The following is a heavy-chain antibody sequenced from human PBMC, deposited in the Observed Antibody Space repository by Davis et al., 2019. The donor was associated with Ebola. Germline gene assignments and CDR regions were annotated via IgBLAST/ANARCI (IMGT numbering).Heavy chain of an antibody. D-gene: IGHD4-17*01. Sequence: MPSETLSLTCTVSGGSLSSSSYYWGWIRQPPGKGLEWIGSIYYSGSTYYNPSLKSRVTISVDTSKNQFSLKLSSVTAADTAVYYCARLPYGDYGVDYWGQGTLVTVSS. V-gene: IGHV4-39*01. CDR3: ARLPYGDYGVDY. J-gene: IGHJ4*02. CDR2: IYYSGST. CDR1: GGSLSSSSYY.